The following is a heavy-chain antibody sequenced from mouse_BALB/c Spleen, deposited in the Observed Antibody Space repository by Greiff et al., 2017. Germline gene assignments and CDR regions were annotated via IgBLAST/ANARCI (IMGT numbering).Heavy chain of an antibody. CDR1: GYTFTDYW. J-gene: IGHJ4*01. CDR2: IDTSDSYT. D-gene: IGHD2-14*01. CDR3: ATTRNYRYAMDY. V-gene: IGHV1-69*01. Sequence: VKLQQPGAELVMPGASVKMSCKASGYTFTDYWMHWVKQRPGQGLEWIGAIDTSDSYTSYNQKFKGKATLTVDESSSTAYMQLSSLTSEDSAVYYCATTRNYRYAMDYWGQGTSVTVSS.